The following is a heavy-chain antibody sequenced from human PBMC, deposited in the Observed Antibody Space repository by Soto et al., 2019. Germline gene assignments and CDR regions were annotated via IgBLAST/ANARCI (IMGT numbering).Heavy chain of an antibody. J-gene: IGHJ6*02. CDR1: GGTFSSYA. CDR3: AAPGSGSGYYPPSYYYYYGMDV. CDR2: IIPIFGTA. Sequence: SVKVSCKASGGTFSSYAISWVRQAPGQGLEWMGGIIPIFGTANYAQKFQGRVTITADKSTSTAYMELSSLRSEDTAVYYCAAPGSGSGYYPPSYYYYYGMDVWGQGTTVTVSS. V-gene: IGHV1-69*06. D-gene: IGHD3-22*01.